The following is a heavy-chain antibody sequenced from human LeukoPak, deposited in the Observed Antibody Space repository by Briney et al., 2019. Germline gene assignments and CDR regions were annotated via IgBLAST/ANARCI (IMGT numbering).Heavy chain of an antibody. V-gene: IGHV3-30-3*01. J-gene: IGHJ4*02. Sequence: PGGSLRLSCAASGFTFSSYAMHWVRQAPGKGLEWVAVISYDGSNEYYADSVKSRFTISRDNSKNTLYLQMNSLRPEDTAVYYCARASHDYYDSSGYPTDWGQGTLVTVSS. D-gene: IGHD3-22*01. CDR1: GFTFSSYA. CDR2: ISYDGSNE. CDR3: ARASHDYYDSSGYPTD.